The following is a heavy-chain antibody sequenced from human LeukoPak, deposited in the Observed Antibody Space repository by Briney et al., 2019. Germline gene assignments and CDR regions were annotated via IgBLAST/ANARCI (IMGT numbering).Heavy chain of an antibody. CDR2: IYTSGST. Sequence: SETLSLTCTVSGYSISSGYYWGWIRQPPGKGLEWIGRIYTSGSTNYNPSLKSRVTISADTSKNQFSLKLSSVTAADTAVYYCARGSGYYDSSGYPNLIDYWGQGTLVTVSS. V-gene: IGHV4-38-2*02. D-gene: IGHD3-22*01. J-gene: IGHJ4*02. CDR1: GYSISSGYY. CDR3: ARGSGYYDSSGYPNLIDY.